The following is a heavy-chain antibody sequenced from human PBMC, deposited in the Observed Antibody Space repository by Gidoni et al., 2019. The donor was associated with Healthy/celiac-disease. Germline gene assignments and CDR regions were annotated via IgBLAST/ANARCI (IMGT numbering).Heavy chain of an antibody. D-gene: IGHD1-26*01. CDR2: ISWNSGSI. Sequence: EVQLVESGGGLVQPGRYLRLSCAASGFTFDDYAMHWVRQAPGKGLEWVSGISWNSGSIGYADSVKGRFTISRDNAKNSLYLQMNSLRAEDTALYYCAKDRDSGSLLGMDVWGQGTTVTVSS. CDR3: AKDRDSGSLLGMDV. V-gene: IGHV3-9*01. CDR1: GFTFDDYA. J-gene: IGHJ6*02.